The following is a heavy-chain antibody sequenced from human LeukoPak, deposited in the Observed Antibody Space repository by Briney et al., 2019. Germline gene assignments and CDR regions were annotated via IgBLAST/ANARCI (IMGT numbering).Heavy chain of an antibody. J-gene: IGHJ4*02. CDR2: IYSGGAT. V-gene: IGHV3-53*01. D-gene: IGHD6-19*01. Sequence: GGSLRLSCAVSEFSVSSNYMNWVRQAPGKGLEWVSVIYSGGATYYADSVRGRFTISRDNSKNMVSLQMTSLGAEDTAVYYCARGRFSGPDDYWGQGTLVTVSS. CDR1: EFSVSSNY. CDR3: ARGRFSGPDDY.